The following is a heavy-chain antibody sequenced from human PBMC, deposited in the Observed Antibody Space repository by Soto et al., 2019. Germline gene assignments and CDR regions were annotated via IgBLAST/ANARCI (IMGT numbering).Heavy chain of an antibody. Sequence: QVQLQESGPGPVKPSETLSLTCTVSGASISSYYWSWLRQPPGKVLEWIGYIYYSGSTSYNTSLKSRVTLSVDTSKNQFSLWLSSVTAADTAVYYCARGGGYYSRVDYWGQGTLVTVSS. V-gene: IGHV4-59*01. CDR1: GASISSYY. CDR2: IYYSGST. J-gene: IGHJ4*02. CDR3: ARGGGYYSRVDY. D-gene: IGHD3-22*01.